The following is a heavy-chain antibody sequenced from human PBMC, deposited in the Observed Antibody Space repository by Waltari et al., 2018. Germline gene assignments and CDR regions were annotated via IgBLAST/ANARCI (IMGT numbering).Heavy chain of an antibody. J-gene: IGHJ5*02. CDR1: GGSISSYY. V-gene: IGHV4-59*01. Sequence: QVQLQESGPGMVKPSETLSLTGTVSGGSISSYYWSWIRQPPGKGMEWIGDIYYIGSTHYTPPRESRVTISVDPSKNQFSLNLSSVTAADTAVYYCASGYCSSTSCHYWFDPWGQGTLVTVSS. CDR3: ASGYCSSTSCHYWFDP. D-gene: IGHD2-2*03. CDR2: IYYIGST.